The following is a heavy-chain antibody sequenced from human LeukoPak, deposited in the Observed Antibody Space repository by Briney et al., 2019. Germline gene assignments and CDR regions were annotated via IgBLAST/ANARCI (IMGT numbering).Heavy chain of an antibody. J-gene: IGHJ6*02. Sequence: ASVKVSCKASGGTFSSYAISWVRQAPGQGLEWMGGIIPIFGTANYAQKFQGRVTITADESTSTAYMELSSLRSEDTAVYYCARDNGYCSSTSCYRAPYYYYGMDVWGQGTTVTVSS. D-gene: IGHD2-2*03. CDR2: IIPIFGTA. V-gene: IGHV1-69*13. CDR3: ARDNGYCSSTSCYRAPYYYYGMDV. CDR1: GGTFSSYA.